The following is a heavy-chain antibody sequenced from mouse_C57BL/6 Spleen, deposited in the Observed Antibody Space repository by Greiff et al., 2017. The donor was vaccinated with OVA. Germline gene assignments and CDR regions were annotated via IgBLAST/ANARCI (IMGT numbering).Heavy chain of an antibody. V-gene: IGHV1-82*01. CDR2: IYPGDGDT. Sequence: QVQLQQSGPELVKPGASVKISCKASGYAFSSSWMNWVKQRPGKGLEWIGRIYPGDGDTNYNGKFKGKATLTAEKSSSTAYMQLSSLTSEDSAVYFCARYGRNYAMDYWGQGTSVTVSS. D-gene: IGHD1-1*01. J-gene: IGHJ4*01. CDR1: GYAFSSSW. CDR3: ARYGRNYAMDY.